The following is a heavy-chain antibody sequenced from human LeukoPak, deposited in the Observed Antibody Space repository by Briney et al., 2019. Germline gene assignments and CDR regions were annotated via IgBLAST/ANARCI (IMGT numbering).Heavy chain of an antibody. CDR1: GFTFSSYE. CDR3: ARQTSRKNFDY. V-gene: IGHV3-48*03. Sequence: PGGSLRLSCAASGFTFSSYEMNWVRQAPGKGLEWVSYISNTGSTIYYADSVKGRFTISRDNAKNSLFLQVNSLRAEDTAIYYCARQTSRKNFDYWGQGTLVTVCS. J-gene: IGHJ4*02. D-gene: IGHD1-14*01. CDR2: ISNTGSTI.